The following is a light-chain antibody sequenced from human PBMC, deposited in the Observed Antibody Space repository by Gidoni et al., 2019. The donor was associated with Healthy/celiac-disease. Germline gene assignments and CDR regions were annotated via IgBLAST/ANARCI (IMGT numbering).Light chain of an antibody. CDR3: AAWDDSLSGLV. V-gene: IGLV1-47*02. CDR2: SNN. Sequence: QSVLTQPPSASGTPGQRVTISCSGSSPNIGSNYVYWYQQLPGPAPKLLIYSNNQRPSGVPDRFSGSKSGTSASLAISGLRSEDETDYYCAAWDDSLSGLVFGGGTKLTVL. CDR1: SPNIGSNY. J-gene: IGLJ2*01.